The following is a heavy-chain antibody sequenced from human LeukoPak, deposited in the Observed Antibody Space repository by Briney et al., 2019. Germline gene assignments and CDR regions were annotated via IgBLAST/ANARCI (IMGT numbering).Heavy chain of an antibody. CDR1: GGSFSGYY. J-gene: IGHJ4*02. Sequence: SETLSLTCAVYGGSFSGYYWSWIRQPPGKGLAWIGEINHSGSTNYNPSLKSRVTISVDTSKNQFSLKLSSVTAADTAVYYCAGTSIAAPIYYFDYWGQGTLVTVSS. CDR3: AGTSIAAPIYYFDY. V-gene: IGHV4-34*01. CDR2: INHSGST. D-gene: IGHD6-6*01.